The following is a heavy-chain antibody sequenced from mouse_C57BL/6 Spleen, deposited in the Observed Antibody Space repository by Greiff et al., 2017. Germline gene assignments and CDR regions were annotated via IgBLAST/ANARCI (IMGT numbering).Heavy chain of an antibody. CDR1: GYTFTDYY. V-gene: IGHV1-19*01. D-gene: IGHD1-1*01. CDR2: INPYNGGT. Sequence: VQLQQSGPVLVKPGASVKMSCKASGYTFTDYYMNWVKQSHGKSLEWIGVINPYNGGTSYNQKFKGKATLTVDKSSSTAYMELNSLTSEDSAVYYCARRVYYYGSSLYYFDYWGQGTTLTVSS. CDR3: ARRVYYYGSSLYYFDY. J-gene: IGHJ2*01.